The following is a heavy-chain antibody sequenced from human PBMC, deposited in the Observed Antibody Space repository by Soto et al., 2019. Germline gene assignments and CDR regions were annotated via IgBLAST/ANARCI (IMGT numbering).Heavy chain of an antibody. J-gene: IGHJ6*02. D-gene: IGHD2-2*01. CDR3: LVGHDCSSTSCNYYYGMDV. CDR1: GFTFSDYS. CDR2: ISSSTSYI. Sequence: EVYLVESGGGLVKPGGSLRLSCAASGFTFSDYSMNWVRQAPGEGLEWVSSISSSTSYIYYVDSVKGRFNISRDNAKNSLYLQLNIPRVEDTAVYCCLVGHDCSSTSCNYYYGMDVWGQGTTVTVSS. V-gene: IGHV3-21*01.